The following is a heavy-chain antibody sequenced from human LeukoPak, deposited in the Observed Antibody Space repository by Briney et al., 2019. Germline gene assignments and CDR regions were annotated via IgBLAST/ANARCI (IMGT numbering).Heavy chain of an antibody. Sequence: PGGSLRLSCAASGFTFSSYGMHWVRQAPGKGLEWVAVISYDGSNKYYADCVKGRFTISRDNSKNTLYLQMNSLRAEDTAVYYCSKVAADPFFDYWGQGTLVTVSS. CDR3: SKVAADPFFDY. V-gene: IGHV3-30*18. J-gene: IGHJ4*02. D-gene: IGHD2-15*01. CDR2: ISYDGSNK. CDR1: GFTFSSYG.